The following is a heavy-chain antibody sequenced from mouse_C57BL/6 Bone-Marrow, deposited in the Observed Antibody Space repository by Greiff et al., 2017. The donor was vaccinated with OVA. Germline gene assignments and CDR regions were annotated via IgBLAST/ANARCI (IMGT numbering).Heavy chain of an antibody. D-gene: IGHD2-2*01. Sequence: VQLQQPGAELVKPGASVKLSCTASGYTFTSYWMHWVKQRPGQGLEWIGMIHPNSGSTNYNEKFKSKATLTVDKSSSTAYMQLSSLTSEDSAVYYCARTHGYDFDYWGQGTTLTVSS. V-gene: IGHV1-64*01. CDR2: IHPNSGST. CDR1: GYTFTSYW. CDR3: ARTHGYDFDY. J-gene: IGHJ2*01.